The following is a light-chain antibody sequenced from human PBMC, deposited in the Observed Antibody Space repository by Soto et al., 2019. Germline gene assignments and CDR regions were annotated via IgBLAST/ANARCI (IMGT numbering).Light chain of an antibody. CDR3: QQYDVYST. V-gene: IGKV1-5*01. CDR1: QSISSW. J-gene: IGKJ1*01. Sequence: DIQMTQSPSTLSASVGDRVTITCRASQSISSWLAWYQQKPGKAPKLLIYDASSLESGIPSRFSGSGSGTEFTLTISRLQPEDSATYYCQQYDVYSTFGQGTKVDIK. CDR2: DAS.